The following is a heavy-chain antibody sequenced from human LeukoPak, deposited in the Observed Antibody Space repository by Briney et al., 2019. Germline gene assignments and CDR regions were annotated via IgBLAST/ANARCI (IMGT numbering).Heavy chain of an antibody. J-gene: IGHJ5*02. Sequence: PSETLSLTCTVSGGSISSYYWSWIRQPPGKGLEWIGYIYYSGSTNYNPSLKSRVTISVDTSKNQFSLQLSSVTAADTAMYYCAREYYYGSGSYYASNWFDPWGQGTLVTVSS. D-gene: IGHD3-10*01. CDR2: IYYSGST. CDR1: GGSISSYY. CDR3: AREYYYGSGSYYASNWFDP. V-gene: IGHV4-59*01.